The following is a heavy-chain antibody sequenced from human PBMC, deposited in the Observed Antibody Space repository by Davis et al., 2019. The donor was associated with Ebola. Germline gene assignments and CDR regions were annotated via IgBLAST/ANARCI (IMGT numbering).Heavy chain of an antibody. Sequence: GESLKISCVASGFTSSSYWMHWVRQAPGKGLVWVSLIKSDGSSTRYADSVKGRFTISRDNAKNTLYLQMNSLRAEDTAVYYCARVVVIPPGVVGFDYWGQGTLVTVSS. CDR3: ARVVVIPPGVVGFDY. V-gene: IGHV3-74*01. CDR1: GFTSSSYW. J-gene: IGHJ4*02. D-gene: IGHD3-22*01. CDR2: IKSDGSST.